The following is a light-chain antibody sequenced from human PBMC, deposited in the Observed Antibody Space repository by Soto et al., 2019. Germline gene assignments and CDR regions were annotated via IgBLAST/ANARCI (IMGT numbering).Light chain of an antibody. J-gene: IGKJ4*01. V-gene: IGKV3-20*01. CDR2: GAS. CDR1: QSVSSSY. CDR3: QQYTNSPSLT. Sequence: EIVLTQSPGTLSLSPGERASLSCRASQSVSSSYLAWYQQKPGQAPRLLIYGASSRATGIPDRFSGSGSGTDFTLTISRLEPEDFAVYFCQQYTNSPSLTFGGGTKVDIK.